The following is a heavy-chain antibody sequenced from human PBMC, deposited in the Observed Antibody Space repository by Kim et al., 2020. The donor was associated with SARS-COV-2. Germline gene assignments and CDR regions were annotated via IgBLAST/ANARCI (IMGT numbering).Heavy chain of an antibody. Sequence: GGSLRLSCAASGFTFSSYWMSWVRQAPGKGLEWVANIKEDGNEKYYVDSVKGRFTISRDNAKNSLYLQMSSVRAEDTAVYYCARGGTLTGRFGYWGQGTLVTVSS. CDR2: IKEDGNEK. D-gene: IGHD7-27*01. CDR1: GFTFSSYW. CDR3: ARGGTLTGRFGY. J-gene: IGHJ4*02. V-gene: IGHV3-7*01.